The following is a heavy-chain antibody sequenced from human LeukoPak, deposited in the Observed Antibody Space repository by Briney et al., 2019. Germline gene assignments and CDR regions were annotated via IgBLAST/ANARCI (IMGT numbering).Heavy chain of an antibody. Sequence: SVKVSCKASGYTFTSYGISWVRQAPGQGLEWMGWISAYNGNTNYAQKLQGRVTMTTDTSTSTAYMELRSLRSDDTAVYYCARSVRGVIVPARPHFDYWGQGTLVTVSS. CDR1: GYTFTSYG. V-gene: IGHV1-18*01. CDR3: ARSVRGVIVPARPHFDY. J-gene: IGHJ4*02. D-gene: IGHD3-10*01. CDR2: ISAYNGNT.